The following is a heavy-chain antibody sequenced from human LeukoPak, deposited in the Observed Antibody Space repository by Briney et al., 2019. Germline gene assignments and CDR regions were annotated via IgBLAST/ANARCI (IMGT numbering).Heavy chain of an antibody. V-gene: IGHV4-59*01. CDR3: ASDYGSGSYRFDY. J-gene: IGHJ4*02. D-gene: IGHD3-10*01. Sequence: SEALSLTCTVSGGPLSSYSWSWIRQSPGKGLEWIGYIFNSGSTIYNPSLNSRVTISIDMSKKQFSLKLSSVTAADTAVYYCASDYGSGSYRFDYWGQGALVTVSS. CDR1: GGPLSSYS. CDR2: IFNSGST.